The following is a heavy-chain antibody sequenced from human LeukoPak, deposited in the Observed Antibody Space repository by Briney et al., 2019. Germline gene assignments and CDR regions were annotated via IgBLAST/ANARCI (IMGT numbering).Heavy chain of an antibody. J-gene: IGHJ3*02. CDR3: AKDSSGWYGYAFDI. D-gene: IGHD6-19*01. Sequence: ASVKVSCKASGYTFTSYGISWVRQAPGQGLEWMGWISAYNSNTNYAQKLQGRVTMTTDTSTSTAYMELRSLRSDDTAVYYCAKDSSGWYGYAFDIWGQGTMVTVSS. V-gene: IGHV1-18*01. CDR2: ISAYNSNT. CDR1: GYTFTSYG.